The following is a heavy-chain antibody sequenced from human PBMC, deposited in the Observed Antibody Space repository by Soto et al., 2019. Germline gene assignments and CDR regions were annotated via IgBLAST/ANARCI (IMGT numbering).Heavy chain of an antibody. CDR3: AKAPSSSSWYCLDP. J-gene: IGHJ5*02. CDR1: GFTFSSYG. D-gene: IGHD6-13*01. CDR2: ISYDGSNK. Sequence: QVQLVESGGGVVQPGRSLRLSCAASGFTFSSYGMHWVRQAPGKGLEWVAVISYDGSNKYYADSVKGRFTISRDNSKNTLYLQRNSLRAEETAVYYCAKAPSSSSWYCLDPWGQGTLVTVSS. V-gene: IGHV3-30*18.